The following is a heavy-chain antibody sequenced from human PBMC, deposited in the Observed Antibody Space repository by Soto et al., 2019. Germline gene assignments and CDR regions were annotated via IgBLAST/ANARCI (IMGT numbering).Heavy chain of an antibody. CDR1: GYTFTSYD. CDR2: MNPNSGNT. D-gene: IGHD6-19*01. Sequence: ASVKVSCKASGYTFTSYDINWVRQATGQGLEWMGWMNPNSGNTGYAQKFQGRVTMTRNTSISTAYMELSSLRSDDTAVYYCARNILAGTRRVVYNWFDPWGQGTLVTVSS. CDR3: ARNILAGTRRVVYNWFDP. J-gene: IGHJ5*02. V-gene: IGHV1-8*01.